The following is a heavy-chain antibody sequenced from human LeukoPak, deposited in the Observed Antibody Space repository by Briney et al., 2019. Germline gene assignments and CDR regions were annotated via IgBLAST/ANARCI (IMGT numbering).Heavy chain of an antibody. CDR3: ARGGDRRYFDWLLYYL. V-gene: IGHV4-39*07. CDR1: GGSISSSSYY. Sequence: KTSETLSLTCTVSGGSISSSSYYWGWIRQPPGKGLEWIGSIYYSGSTYYNPSLKSRVTISVDTSKNQFSLKLSSVTAADTAVYYCARGGDRRYFDWLLYYLWGQGTLVTVSS. CDR2: IYYSGST. J-gene: IGHJ4*02. D-gene: IGHD3-9*01.